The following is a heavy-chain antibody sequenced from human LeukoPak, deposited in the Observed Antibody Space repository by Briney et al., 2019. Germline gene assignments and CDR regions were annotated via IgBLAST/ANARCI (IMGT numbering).Heavy chain of an antibody. CDR1: GFTFSSYA. V-gene: IGHV3-23*01. CDR3: ARTPRSGWSLEYFDY. J-gene: IGHJ4*02. Sequence: GGSLRLSCAASGFTFSSYAMSWVRQAPGKGLEWVSGISGSGGSTYHADSVKGRFTISRDNSKNTLYLQMNSLRAEDTAVYYCARTPRSGWSLEYFDYWGQGTLVTVSS. D-gene: IGHD6-19*01. CDR2: ISGSGGST.